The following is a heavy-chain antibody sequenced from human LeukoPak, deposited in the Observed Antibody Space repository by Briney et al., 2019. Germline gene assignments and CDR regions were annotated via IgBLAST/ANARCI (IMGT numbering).Heavy chain of an antibody. CDR1: GFTFSSYA. CDR3: AKDLVRSCSSTSCYTRFDY. J-gene: IGHJ4*02. V-gene: IGHV3-23*01. D-gene: IGHD2-2*02. CDR2: ISGSGGST. Sequence: GGSLRLSCAASGFTFSSYAMSWVRQAPGKGLEWVSAISGSGGSTYYADSVKGRFTISRDNSKNTLYLQMNSLRAEDTAVYYCAKDLVRSCSSTSCYTRFDYWGQGTLVTVSS.